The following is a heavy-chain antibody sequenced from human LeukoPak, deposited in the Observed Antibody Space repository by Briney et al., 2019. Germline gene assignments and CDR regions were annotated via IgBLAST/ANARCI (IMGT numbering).Heavy chain of an antibody. CDR3: ARLCDILIYAMDV. CDR2: FSYNGST. D-gene: IGHD3-9*01. J-gene: IGHJ6*02. V-gene: IGHV4-39*02. CDR1: GGSISSPSYN. Sequence: SETLSLTCSVSGGSISSPSYNWGWIRQPPGQGLEWIGTFSYNGSTHYNPSLRRRVTISVDTSKNHFSLKLSSVTAADTAVYYCARLCDILIYAMDVWGQGTTVTVSS.